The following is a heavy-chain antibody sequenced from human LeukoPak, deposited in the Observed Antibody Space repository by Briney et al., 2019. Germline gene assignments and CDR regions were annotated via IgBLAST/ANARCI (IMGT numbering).Heavy chain of an antibody. CDR1: GFTFGDYA. D-gene: IGHD1-26*01. CDR3: ARAQVGDPTDC. J-gene: IGHJ4*02. V-gene: IGHV3-74*03. Sequence: PGGSLRLSCAASGFTFGDYAMYWVRQAAGKGLVWVSRVQADGSGRMYADSVKGRFTISRDNAQNTLYLQMNSLTAEDTAVYYCARAQVGDPTDCWGQGTLVTVSS. CDR2: VQADGSGR.